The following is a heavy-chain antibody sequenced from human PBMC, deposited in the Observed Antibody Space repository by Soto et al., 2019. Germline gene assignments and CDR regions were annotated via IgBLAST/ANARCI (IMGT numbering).Heavy chain of an antibody. Sequence: PSEPLSLTFTVSRYSISCGSYCAGIRRPPVNGPEWIASIYHGGTTFYNPSLKSRITISVDTSNNQFSLKLTSVTAADTAVYYCARVHVMVVAGSTFDYWGHGTLVTVSS. D-gene: IGHD6-19*01. J-gene: IGHJ4*01. CDR2: IYHGGTT. CDR1: RYSISCGSY. V-gene: IGHV4-38-2*02. CDR3: ARVHVMVVAGSTFDY.